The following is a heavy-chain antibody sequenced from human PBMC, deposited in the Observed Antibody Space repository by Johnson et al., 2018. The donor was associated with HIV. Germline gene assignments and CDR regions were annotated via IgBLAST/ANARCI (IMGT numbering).Heavy chain of an antibody. CDR3: AKDPGLGYAFDI. Sequence: VQLVESGGGLVQPGGSLRLSCAASGFTVSSNYMSWVRQAPGKGLEWVSVIYSGGSTYYADSVKGRFTISRDNAKNSLYLKMNSLRAEDTALYYCAKDPGLGYAFDIWGQGTIVTVSS. D-gene: IGHD3-16*01. CDR1: GFTVSSNY. V-gene: IGHV3-66*02. CDR2: IYSGGST. J-gene: IGHJ3*02.